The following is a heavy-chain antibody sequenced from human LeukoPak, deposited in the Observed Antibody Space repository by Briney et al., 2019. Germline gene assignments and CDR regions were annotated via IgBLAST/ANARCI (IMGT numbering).Heavy chain of an antibody. CDR2: IKPGGNGK. D-gene: IGHD5-12*01. V-gene: IGHV3-7*01. CDR1: GFTFSSYW. CDR3: ARDRLYTGYDPVLDL. J-gene: IGHJ5*02. Sequence: GGSLRLSCAASGFTFSSYWMTWVRQGPGKGLEWVANIKPGGNGKYYVDSVKGRFTISRDNSNNILFLQMSDLRTEDTALYYCARDRLYTGYDPVLDLWGQGTPVTVSS.